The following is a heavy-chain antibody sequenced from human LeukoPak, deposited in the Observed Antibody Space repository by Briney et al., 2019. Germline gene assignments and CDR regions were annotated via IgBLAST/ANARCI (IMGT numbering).Heavy chain of an antibody. Sequence: SQTLSLTCTVSGGSISSGSYYWSWIRQPAGKGLEWIGRIYTSGSTNYNPSLKSRVTISVDTSKNQFSLKLSSVTAADTAVYYCARYRGSTGYSYIDSWGQGTLVTVSS. CDR2: IYTSGST. D-gene: IGHD3-22*01. CDR3: ARYRGSTGYSYIDS. CDR1: GGSISSGSYY. J-gene: IGHJ4*02. V-gene: IGHV4-61*02.